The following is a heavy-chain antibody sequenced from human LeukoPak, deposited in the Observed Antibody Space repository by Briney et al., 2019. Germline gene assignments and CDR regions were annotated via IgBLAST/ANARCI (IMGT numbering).Heavy chain of an antibody. CDR3: ARDLGDYGASEYYFDY. Sequence: SETLSLTCTVSGGSISSYYWSWIRQPAGKGLEWIGRIYTSGSTNYNPSLKSRVTMSADTSKNQFSLKLSSVTAADTAVYYCARDLGDYGASEYYFDYWGQGTLVTVSS. CDR1: GGSISSYY. D-gene: IGHD3-16*01. J-gene: IGHJ4*02. V-gene: IGHV4-4*07. CDR2: IYTSGST.